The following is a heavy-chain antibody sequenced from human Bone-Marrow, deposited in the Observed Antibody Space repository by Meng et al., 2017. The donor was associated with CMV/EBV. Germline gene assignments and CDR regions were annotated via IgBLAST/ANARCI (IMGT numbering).Heavy chain of an antibody. CDR1: GGSVSSGSYY. D-gene: IGHD2-2*01. J-gene: IGHJ6*02. V-gene: IGHV4-61*01. CDR2: IYYSGST. Sequence: SETLSLTCTVSGGSVSSGSYYWSWIRQPPGKGLEWTGYIYYSGSTNYNPSLKSRVTISVDTSKNQFSLKLSSVTAADTAVYYCARAYCSSTSCYHPYYGMDVWGQGTTVTVSS. CDR3: ARAYCSSTSCYHPYYGMDV.